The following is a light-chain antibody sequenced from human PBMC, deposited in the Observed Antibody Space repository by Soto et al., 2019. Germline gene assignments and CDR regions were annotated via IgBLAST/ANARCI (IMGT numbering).Light chain of an antibody. J-gene: IGLJ1*01. CDR2: EVS. CDR3: CSYTSRSLYV. V-gene: IGLV2-14*01. CDR1: SSDVGGYNY. Sequence: QSALTQPASVSGSPGQSITISCTGTSSDVGGYNYASWYQQHPGKAPKLMIYEVSNRPSGVSKRFSGSKSGNTASLTISGHQEEEEAYYCRCSYTSRSLYVFGTGTKLTVL.